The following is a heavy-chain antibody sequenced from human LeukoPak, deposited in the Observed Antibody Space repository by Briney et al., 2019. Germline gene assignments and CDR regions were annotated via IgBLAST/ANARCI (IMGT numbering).Heavy chain of an antibody. Sequence: PGGSLRLSCAASGFTFSSYSMNWVRQAPGKGLEWVSYISSSSSTTYYADSVKGRFTISRDNAKNSLYLQMNSLRAEDTAVYYCAREGRTMVRGVMSYYYYYMDVWGQGTTVTVSS. D-gene: IGHD3-10*01. J-gene: IGHJ6*03. V-gene: IGHV3-48*04. CDR2: ISSSSSTT. CDR3: AREGRTMVRGVMSYYYYYMDV. CDR1: GFTFSSYS.